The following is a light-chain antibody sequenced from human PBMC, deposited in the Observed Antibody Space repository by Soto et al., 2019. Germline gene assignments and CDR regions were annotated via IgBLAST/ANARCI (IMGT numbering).Light chain of an antibody. CDR2: AAS. Sequence: AIRMTQSPSSFSASTGDRVTITCRASQGISRHLAWYQQKPAKAPKLLIYAASTLQSGVPSRFSGSGSGTDFTFTISCLQSEDFATYYCQQYYSYPRTFGQGTKVEIK. CDR3: QQYYSYPRT. V-gene: IGKV1-8*01. J-gene: IGKJ1*01. CDR1: QGISRH.